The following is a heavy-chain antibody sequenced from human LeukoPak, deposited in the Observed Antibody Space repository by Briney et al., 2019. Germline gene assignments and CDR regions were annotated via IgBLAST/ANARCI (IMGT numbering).Heavy chain of an antibody. V-gene: IGHV4-4*07. D-gene: IGHD5-18*01. J-gene: IGHJ4*02. CDR3: ARLGYSYGDLDY. Sequence: SETLSLTCTVSGGSISNYCWSWIRQPAGKGLEWIGRIYTSGSTNYNTSLKSRVTMSVDTSKNQFSLKLSSVTAADTAVYYCARLGYSYGDLDYWGQGTLVTVSS. CDR1: GGSISNYC. CDR2: IYTSGST.